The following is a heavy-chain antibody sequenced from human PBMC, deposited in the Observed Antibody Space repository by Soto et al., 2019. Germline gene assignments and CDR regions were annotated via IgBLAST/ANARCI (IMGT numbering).Heavy chain of an antibody. V-gene: IGHV3-48*03. Sequence: PGGSLRLSCAASGFTFSSYDMTWVRQAPGKGLEWVSYITSSGTTIYHADSVKGRFTISRDNAKNSLYLQVNSLRAEDTAVYYCARVSVVRGIIIGSFDYWGQGTLVTVSS. J-gene: IGHJ4*02. CDR1: GFTFSSYD. CDR2: ITSSGTTI. D-gene: IGHD3-10*01. CDR3: ARVSVVRGIIIGSFDY.